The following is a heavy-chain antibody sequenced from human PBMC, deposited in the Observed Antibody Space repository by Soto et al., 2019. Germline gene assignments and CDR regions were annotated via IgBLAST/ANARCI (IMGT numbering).Heavy chain of an antibody. CDR3: ASLFHCSSTSCYYYYGMDV. CDR2: IYYSGST. Sequence: SETLSLTCTVSGGSISSSNYYWGWIRQPPGKGLEWIGSIYYSGSTYYNPSLKSRVTISVDTSKNQFSLKLSSVTAADTAVYYCASLFHCSSTSCYYYYGMDVWGQGTTVTVSS. V-gene: IGHV4-39*01. J-gene: IGHJ6*02. CDR1: GGSISSSNYY. D-gene: IGHD2-2*01.